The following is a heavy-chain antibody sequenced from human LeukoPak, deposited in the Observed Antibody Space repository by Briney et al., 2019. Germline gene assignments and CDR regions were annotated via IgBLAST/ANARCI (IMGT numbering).Heavy chain of an antibody. J-gene: IGHJ6*02. CDR3: ARDFGYSYGTYYYGMDV. CDR2: IKQDGSEK. D-gene: IGHD5-18*01. V-gene: IGHV3-7*01. Sequence: PGGSLRLSCAASGFTFSSHWMSWVRQAPGKGLEWVANIKQDGSEKYYVDSVKGRFTISRDNAKNSLYLQMNSLRAEDTAVYYCARDFGYSYGTYYYGMDVWGQGTTVTVSS. CDR1: GFTFSSHW.